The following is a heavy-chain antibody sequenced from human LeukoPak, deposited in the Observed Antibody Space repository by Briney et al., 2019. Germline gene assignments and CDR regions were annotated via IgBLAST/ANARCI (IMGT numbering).Heavy chain of an antibody. Sequence: SETLSLTCTVSGGSISSSNYYWGWIRQPPGKDLEWIGSVYYSGTTLYNPSLRSRVTISVDTSKNQFSLKLSSVTAADTAVYFCARLVRRVDTALLDYWGQGTLVTVSS. D-gene: IGHD3-9*01. CDR1: GGSISSSNYY. V-gene: IGHV4-39*01. CDR3: ARLVRRVDTALLDY. CDR2: VYYSGTT. J-gene: IGHJ4*02.